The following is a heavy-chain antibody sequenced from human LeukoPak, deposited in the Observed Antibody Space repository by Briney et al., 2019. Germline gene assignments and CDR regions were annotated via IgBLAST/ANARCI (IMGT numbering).Heavy chain of an antibody. Sequence: PSETLSLTCTVSGGSISIYSWSWIRQPAGKGLEWIGRIYASGSTTYNPSLKGRVTMSVDTSKNQFSLKLSSVTAAATAVYYCARDSTVTTSKNYFYYYMDVWGKGTTVTVSS. J-gene: IGHJ6*03. CDR1: GGSISIYS. V-gene: IGHV4-4*07. CDR3: ARDSTVTTSKNYFYYYMDV. D-gene: IGHD4-11*01. CDR2: IYASGST.